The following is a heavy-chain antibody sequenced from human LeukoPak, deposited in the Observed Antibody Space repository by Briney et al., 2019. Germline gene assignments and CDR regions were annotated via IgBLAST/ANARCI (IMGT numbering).Heavy chain of an antibody. V-gene: IGHV1-2*02. D-gene: IGHD5-18*01. CDR2: INPNSGGT. Sequence: ASVKVSCKASGYTFTSYGISWVRQAPGQGREWMGWINPNSGGTNYAQKFQGRVTMTRDTSISTAYMELSRLRSDDTAVYYCARAGYGVNYYYYYYMDVWGKGTTVTISS. CDR1: GYTFTSYG. CDR3: ARAGYGVNYYYYYYMDV. J-gene: IGHJ6*03.